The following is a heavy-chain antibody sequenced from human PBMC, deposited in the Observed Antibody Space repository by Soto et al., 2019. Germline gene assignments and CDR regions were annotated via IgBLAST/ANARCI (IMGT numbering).Heavy chain of an antibody. CDR1: GFTLSNFW. CDR3: VRDHHDYDFWSGNPRGYFDL. D-gene: IGHD3-3*01. J-gene: IGHJ2*01. CDR2: INDDGSRT. Sequence: GALRLSCAASGFTLSNFWMHWVRQVPGKGLVWVSRINDDGSRTKYADSVEGRLTISRDTAKNTLYLQMDSLRVEDTAVYYCVRDHHDYDFWSGNPRGYFDLWGRGTLVTVSS. V-gene: IGHV3-74*01.